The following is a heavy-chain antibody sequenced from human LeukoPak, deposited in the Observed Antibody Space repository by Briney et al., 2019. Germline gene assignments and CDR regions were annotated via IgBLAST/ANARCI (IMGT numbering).Heavy chain of an antibody. J-gene: IGHJ6*02. V-gene: IGHV3-30*18. Sequence: GRSLRLSCAASGFTFSSYGMHWVRQAPGKGLEWVAVISYDGSNKYYADSVKGRFTISRDNSKNTLYLQTNSLRAEDTAVYYCAKGPLVTEEYYYYYGMDVWGQGTTVTVSS. D-gene: IGHD4-11*01. CDR1: GFTFSSYG. CDR2: ISYDGSNK. CDR3: AKGPLVTEEYYYYYGMDV.